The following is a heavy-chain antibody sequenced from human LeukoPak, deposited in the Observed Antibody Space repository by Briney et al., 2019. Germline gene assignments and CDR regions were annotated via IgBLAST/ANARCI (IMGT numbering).Heavy chain of an antibody. Sequence: PSEPLSLTYTVSGRPISNYYRSWIRQPPATGQDWIEYIYFRGITNYNPFLKSRVTISVDTSKNQFSLKVSSVTAADTAVYYCAGQRGYSYGYSYYGMDVWGQGATVTVSS. D-gene: IGHD5-18*01. CDR1: GRPISNYY. CDR3: AGQRGYSYGYSYYGMDV. V-gene: IGHV4-59*08. J-gene: IGHJ6*02. CDR2: IYFRGIT.